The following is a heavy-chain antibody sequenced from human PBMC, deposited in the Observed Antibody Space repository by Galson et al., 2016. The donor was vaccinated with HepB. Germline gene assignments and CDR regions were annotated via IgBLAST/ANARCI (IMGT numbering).Heavy chain of an antibody. Sequence: SLRLSCAASGFTFRSYSMTWVRQAPGKGLEWVSIVGDTGTVTQYADSVKGRFTISRDNSKSMLYLQMNSLRAEDTAVYYCAKRPPYNNNWFVGFDPWGQGTRVTVSS. CDR2: VGDTGTVT. D-gene: IGHD6-13*01. J-gene: IGHJ5*02. CDR1: GFTFRSYS. V-gene: IGHV3-23*01. CDR3: AKRPPYNNNWFVGFDP.